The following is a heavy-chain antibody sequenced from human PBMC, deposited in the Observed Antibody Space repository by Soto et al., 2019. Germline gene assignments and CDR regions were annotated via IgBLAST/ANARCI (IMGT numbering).Heavy chain of an antibody. CDR2: IYTSGST. Sequence: SETLSLTCTVSGGSISSYYWSWIRQPAGKGLVWIGRIYTSGSTNYNPSLKSRVTMSVDTSKNQFSLKLSSVTAADTAVYYCARACSSNSCYDVFDYWGQGTLVTVSS. V-gene: IGHV4-4*07. CDR3: ARACSSNSCYDVFDY. CDR1: GGSISSYY. D-gene: IGHD2-2*01. J-gene: IGHJ4*02.